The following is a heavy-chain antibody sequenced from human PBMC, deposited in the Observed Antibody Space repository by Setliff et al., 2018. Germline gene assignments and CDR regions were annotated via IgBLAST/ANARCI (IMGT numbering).Heavy chain of an antibody. J-gene: IGHJ6*03. CDR2: INPHGSEK. V-gene: IGHV3-7*01. CDR1: GLSYINDW. D-gene: IGHD7-27*01. Sequence: GGSLRLSCTASGLSYINDWVSWVRQAPGKGLEWLASINPHGSEKYYADSVKGRFTISRDNAKDTLYLQMNSLRAEDTAVYFCASIDWGENFYNMDVWGKGTTVTVSS. CDR3: ASIDWGENFYNMDV.